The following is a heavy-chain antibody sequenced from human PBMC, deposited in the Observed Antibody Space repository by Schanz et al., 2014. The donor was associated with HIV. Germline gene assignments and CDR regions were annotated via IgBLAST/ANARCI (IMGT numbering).Heavy chain of an antibody. Sequence: EVQLLESGGGLVQPGGSLRLSCRGSEFPFSHNAMTWVRQAPGKGLQWVSSITDSGDKTDYTDSVKGRFTVSRDNAKNFLYLQMDSLRAEDTALYYCARDPYCRTTSCYSTAFDLWGQGTLVTVSS. V-gene: IGHV3-48*03. CDR2: ITDSGDKT. J-gene: IGHJ3*01. CDR1: EFPFSHNA. D-gene: IGHD2-2*01. CDR3: ARDPYCRTTSCYSTAFDL.